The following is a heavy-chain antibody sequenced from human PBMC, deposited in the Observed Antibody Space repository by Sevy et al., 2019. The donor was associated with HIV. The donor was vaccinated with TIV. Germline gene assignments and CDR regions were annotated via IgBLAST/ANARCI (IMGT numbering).Heavy chain of an antibody. J-gene: IGHJ6*02. V-gene: IGHV3-23*01. D-gene: IGHD3-10*01. CDR1: GFNFISHA. CDR2: ISSSGSNT. CDR3: AKDRGSDHDYGMDV. Sequence: GGSLRLSCAASGFNFISHAMSWVRQAPGKGLEWVSSISSSGSNTYYADSVKGRLTNSRDNSKNTLYLQMNRLRAEDPAVYYSAKDRGSDHDYGMDVWGQGTTVTVSS.